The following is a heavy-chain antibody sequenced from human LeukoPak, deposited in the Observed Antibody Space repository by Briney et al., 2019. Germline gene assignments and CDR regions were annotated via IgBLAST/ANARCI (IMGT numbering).Heavy chain of an antibody. V-gene: IGHV3-23*01. CDR2: ISGSGGST. Sequence: GGSLRLSCAASGFTFSSYAMSWVRQAPGKGLEWVSAISGSGGSTYYADSVKGRFAISRGNSKNTVYLQMNSLRAEDTAVYYCAKDQQLFDYWGQGTLVTVSS. CDR1: GFTFSSYA. D-gene: IGHD6-13*01. CDR3: AKDQQLFDY. J-gene: IGHJ4*02.